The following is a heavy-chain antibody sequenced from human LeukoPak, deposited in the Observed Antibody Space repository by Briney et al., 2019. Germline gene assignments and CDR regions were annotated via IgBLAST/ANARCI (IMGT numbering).Heavy chain of an antibody. Sequence: GGSLRLSCAASGFTFDDYAMHWVRQAPGKGLEWVSGISWNSGSIGYADSAKGRFTISRDNAKNSLYLQMNSLRAEDTALYYCAKSIVVEILAFDIWGQGTMVTVSS. CDR3: AKSIVVEILAFDI. J-gene: IGHJ3*02. D-gene: IGHD3-22*01. CDR2: ISWNSGSI. CDR1: GFTFDDYA. V-gene: IGHV3-9*01.